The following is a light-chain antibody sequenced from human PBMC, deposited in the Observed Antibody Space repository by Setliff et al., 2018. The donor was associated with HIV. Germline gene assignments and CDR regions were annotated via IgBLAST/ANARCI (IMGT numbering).Light chain of an antibody. J-gene: IGLJ1*01. CDR2: EVS. CDR1: SSDVGSYNL. Sequence: QSALTRPASVSGSPGQSITISCTGTSSDVGSYNLVSWYQQHPGRAPKLMIYEVSKRPSGVSNRFSGSKSGNTASLTISGLQADDETDYYCSSYTSSSTLGVFGTGTKVTVL. V-gene: IGLV2-14*02. CDR3: SSYTSSSTLGV.